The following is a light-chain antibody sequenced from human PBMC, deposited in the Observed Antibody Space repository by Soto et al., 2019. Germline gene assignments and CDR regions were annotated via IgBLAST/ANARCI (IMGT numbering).Light chain of an antibody. V-gene: IGLV2-11*01. CDR3: SSYAGSKGYV. Sequence: QSALTQPRSVSGSPGQSVTLSCTGTSNDVGGYNYVSWYQQYPGKAPTLMIYDVGKRPSGVPDRFSGSKSGNTASLTVSGLQAEDEADYYCSSYAGSKGYVFGTGTKVTVL. CDR2: DVG. J-gene: IGLJ1*01. CDR1: SNDVGGYNY.